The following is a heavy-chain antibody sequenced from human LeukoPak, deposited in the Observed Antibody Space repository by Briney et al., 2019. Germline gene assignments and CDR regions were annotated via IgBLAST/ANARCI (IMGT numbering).Heavy chain of an antibody. CDR2: INYLGSTR. V-gene: IGHV3-30*02. CDR3: AKDRAWAFDY. D-gene: IGHD7-27*01. Sequence: GGSLRLTCAASGFTFTNFGMHWVRQAPGKGLEWVAFINYLGSTRFYADSVKGRFTVSRDDSMSTLYLQMNSLRPEDMAVYYCAKDRAWAFDYWGQGTLVTVSS. J-gene: IGHJ4*02. CDR1: GFTFTNFG.